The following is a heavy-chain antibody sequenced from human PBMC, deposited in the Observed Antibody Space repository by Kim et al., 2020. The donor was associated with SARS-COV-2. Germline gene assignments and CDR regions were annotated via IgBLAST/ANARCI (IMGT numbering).Heavy chain of an antibody. J-gene: IGHJ4*02. CDR3: TRPTRGGSFDY. D-gene: IGHD1-26*01. Sequence: YYVDPVKGRFTIARDNAKNSLYLQMNSLRAEDTAVYYCTRPTRGGSFDYWGQGALVTVSS. V-gene: IGHV3-7*01.